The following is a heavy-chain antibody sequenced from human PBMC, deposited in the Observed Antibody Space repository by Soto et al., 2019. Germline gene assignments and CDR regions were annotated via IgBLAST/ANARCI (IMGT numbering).Heavy chain of an antibody. CDR2: IGGSGGGT. Sequence: EVQLLESGGGLVQPGGSLRLSCAASGFTFSSNTMSWVRQAPGKGLEWVSVIGGSGGGTSYADSVKGRFTITRDNSKNTMDLQMNSLRAEDTAVYYCAKGGSSYDYWGQGTLVTVSS. V-gene: IGHV3-23*01. D-gene: IGHD3-10*01. CDR3: AKGGSSYDY. CDR1: GFTFSSNT. J-gene: IGHJ4*02.